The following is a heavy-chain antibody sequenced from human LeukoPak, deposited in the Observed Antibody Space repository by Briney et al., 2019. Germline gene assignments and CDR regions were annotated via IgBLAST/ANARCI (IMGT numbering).Heavy chain of an antibody. Sequence: GGSLRLSCAASGFTVSSNYMSWVRQAPGKGLEWVGFIRSKAYGGTTEYAASVKGRFTISRDDSKSIAYLQMNSLKTEDTAVYYCTRDREQQLAHANWFDPWGQGTLVTVSS. J-gene: IGHJ5*02. V-gene: IGHV3-49*04. CDR1: GFTVSSNY. CDR2: IRSKAYGGTT. D-gene: IGHD6-13*01. CDR3: TRDREQQLAHANWFDP.